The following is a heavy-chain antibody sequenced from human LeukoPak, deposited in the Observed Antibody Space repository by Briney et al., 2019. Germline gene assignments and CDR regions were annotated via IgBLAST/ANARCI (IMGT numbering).Heavy chain of an antibody. CDR2: IIPIFGTA. Sequence: GASVKVSCKASGGTFSSYAISWVRQAPGQGLEWMGGIIPIFGTANYAQKFQGRVTITADESTSTAYMELSSLRSEDTAVYYCARRGGSYLEGFDAFDIWGQGTMVTVSS. J-gene: IGHJ3*02. D-gene: IGHD1-26*01. CDR1: GGTFSSYA. V-gene: IGHV1-69*13. CDR3: ARRGGSYLEGFDAFDI.